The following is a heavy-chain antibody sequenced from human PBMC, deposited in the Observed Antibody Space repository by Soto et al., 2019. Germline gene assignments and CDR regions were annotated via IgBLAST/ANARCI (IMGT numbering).Heavy chain of an antibody. V-gene: IGHV3-30*18. CDR2: ISWDGLAQ. CDR3: AKETIQVGGPNYFDY. D-gene: IGHD1-1*01. CDR1: GFTFRRYG. J-gene: IGHJ4*02. Sequence: ESGGGVVQPGRSLRLLGEASGFTFRRYGMHWVRQAQGMGLEWVAVISWDGLAQHNADSVKGRFTISRDNSQSTLYLQMNSLRTEDTAIYYCAKETIQVGGPNYFDYWGQGALVTVSS.